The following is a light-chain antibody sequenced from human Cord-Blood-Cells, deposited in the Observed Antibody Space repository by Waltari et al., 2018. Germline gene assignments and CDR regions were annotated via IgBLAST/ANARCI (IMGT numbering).Light chain of an antibody. CDR3: QQSYSTPYT. CDR1: QSISSY. V-gene: IGKV1-39*01. Sequence: DIQMTQSPSSLSASVGDRVTLTCRASQSISSYLNWYQQKPGKAPKLLLYAASSLQSGVPSRFRGSGSGTDFTLTISSLQPEDFATYYCQQSYSTPYTFGQGTKLESK. J-gene: IGKJ2*01. CDR2: AAS.